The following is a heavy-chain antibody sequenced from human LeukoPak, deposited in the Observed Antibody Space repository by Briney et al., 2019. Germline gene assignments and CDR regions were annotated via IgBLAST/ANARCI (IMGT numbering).Heavy chain of an antibody. J-gene: IGHJ5*02. Sequence: SETLSLTCTVSGGSISSYYWSWIRQPPGKGLEGIGYIYYSGSTNYNPSLTSRVTISVDTSKNQFSLKLSSVTAADTAVYYCARAPYAYDFWSGYYFEWFDPWGQGTLVTVSS. CDR2: IYYSGST. CDR1: GGSISSYY. V-gene: IGHV4-59*01. CDR3: ARAPYAYDFWSGYYFEWFDP. D-gene: IGHD3-3*01.